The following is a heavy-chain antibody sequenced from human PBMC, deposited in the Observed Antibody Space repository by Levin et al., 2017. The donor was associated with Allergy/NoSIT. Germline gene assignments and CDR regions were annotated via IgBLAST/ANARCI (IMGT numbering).Heavy chain of an antibody. CDR3: AKVRGSTTGATDY. V-gene: IGHV3-23*01. Sequence: GESLKISCAASGFTFSSYAMSWVRQAPGKGLEWVSAISGSGGSTYYADSVKGRFTISRDNSKNTLYLQMNSLRAEDTAVYYCAKVRGSTTGATDYWGQGTLVTVSS. CDR2: ISGSGGST. J-gene: IGHJ4*02. D-gene: IGHD4-17*01. CDR1: GFTFSSYA.